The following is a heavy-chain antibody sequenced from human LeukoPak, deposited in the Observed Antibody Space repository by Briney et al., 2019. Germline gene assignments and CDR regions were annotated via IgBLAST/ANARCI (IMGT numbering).Heavy chain of an antibody. D-gene: IGHD2-2*01. CDR3: ARDPRWLTPDCTSTSCYENYFDP. CDR1: GYSISSGYQ. CDR2: IYHSGSA. J-gene: IGHJ5*02. V-gene: IGHV4-38-2*02. Sequence: SETLSLTCGVSGYSISSGYQWAWIRQSPGKGLEWIGSIYHSGSAHYNPSLKSRVAISVETSKNQFSLNMYSVTAADTAVYYCARDPRWLTPDCTSTSCYENYFDPWGQGTLVTVSS.